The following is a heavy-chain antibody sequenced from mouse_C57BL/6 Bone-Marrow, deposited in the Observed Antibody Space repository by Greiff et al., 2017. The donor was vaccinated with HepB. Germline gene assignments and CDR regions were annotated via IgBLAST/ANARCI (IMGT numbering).Heavy chain of an antibody. D-gene: IGHD4-1*01. CDR2: ISSGSSTI. V-gene: IGHV5-17*01. CDR1: GFTFSDYG. CDR3: ARGLGRGYWYFDV. Sequence: DVMLVESGGGLVKPGGSLKLSCAASGFTFSDYGMHWVRQAPEKGLEWVAYISSGSSTIYYADTVKGRFTISRDNAKNTLFLQMTSLRSEDTAMYYCARGLGRGYWYFDVWGTGTTVTVSS. J-gene: IGHJ1*03.